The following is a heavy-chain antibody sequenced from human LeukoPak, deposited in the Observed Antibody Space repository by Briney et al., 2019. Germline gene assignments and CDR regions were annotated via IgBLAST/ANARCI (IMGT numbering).Heavy chain of an antibody. D-gene: IGHD2-15*01. CDR1: GGSISSYY. V-gene: IGHV4-59*01. Sequence: SETLSLTCTVSGGSISSYYWNWIRQPPGKGLEWIGYIYYSGTTNYNPSLKSRVSMSVDTSKNQFSLKLSSVTAADTAVYYCERQQEYCSGGSCYPDAFDIWGQGTMVTVSS. CDR3: ERQQEYCSGGSCYPDAFDI. J-gene: IGHJ3*02. CDR2: IYYSGTT.